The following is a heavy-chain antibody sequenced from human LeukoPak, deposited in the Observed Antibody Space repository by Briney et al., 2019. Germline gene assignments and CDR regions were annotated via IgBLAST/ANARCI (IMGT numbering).Heavy chain of an antibody. J-gene: IGHJ5*02. D-gene: IGHD2-2*01. Sequence: ASVKVSCKASGGSFSRNAISWVRQAPGQGLEWMGRFIPMVGIATYAQKFQGRVTITEDRSTSTAYMELSSLRSEDTAVYYCAREGVCSSTSCYDNWFDPWGQGTLVTVSS. CDR1: GGSFSRNA. CDR3: AREGVCSSTSCYDNWFDP. CDR2: FIPMVGIA. V-gene: IGHV1-69*04.